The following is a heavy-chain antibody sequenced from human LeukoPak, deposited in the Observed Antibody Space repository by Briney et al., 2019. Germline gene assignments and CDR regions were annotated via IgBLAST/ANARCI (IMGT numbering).Heavy chain of an antibody. J-gene: IGHJ4*02. CDR2: IRTNTGNP. Sequence: ASVKVSCKTSGYTFIAYYMHWVRQAPGQGLEWMGWIRTNTGNPTYAQGFTGRFVFSLDTSVSTAFLEISSLKAEDTALYYCARARYGGNPPEDYWGQGTLVTVSS. V-gene: IGHV7-4-1*02. CDR1: GYTFIAYY. D-gene: IGHD4-23*01. CDR3: ARARYGGNPPEDY.